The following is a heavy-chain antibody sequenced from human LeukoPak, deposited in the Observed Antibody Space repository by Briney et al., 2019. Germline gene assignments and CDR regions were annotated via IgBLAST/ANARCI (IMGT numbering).Heavy chain of an antibody. Sequence: GGSLRPSCVVSGLTFSSASMAWVRQAPGKGLEWVSSISSTSEYIFQKDSLKGRFTISRDNAKNSVFLQMNSLRAEDTAVYYCAGSRGKRITMFRVFDHWGQGTLVTVSS. CDR1: GLTFSSAS. D-gene: IGHD3-10*01. J-gene: IGHJ4*02. CDR3: AGSRGKRITMFRVFDH. V-gene: IGHV3-21*01. CDR2: ISSTSEYI.